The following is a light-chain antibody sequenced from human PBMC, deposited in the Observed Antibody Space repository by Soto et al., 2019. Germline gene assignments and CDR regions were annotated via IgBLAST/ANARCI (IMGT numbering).Light chain of an antibody. J-gene: IGLJ3*02. CDR3: SSYTSSSTLV. V-gene: IGLV2-14*03. Sequence: QSVLTQPASVSGSPGQSITISCTGTSSDVGGYNSVSWYQHHPGKAPKLMIYDVSNRPSGVSYRFSASKSGNTASLTISGLQAEDEADYYCSSYTSSSTLVFGGGTKLTVL. CDR1: SSDVGGYNS. CDR2: DVS.